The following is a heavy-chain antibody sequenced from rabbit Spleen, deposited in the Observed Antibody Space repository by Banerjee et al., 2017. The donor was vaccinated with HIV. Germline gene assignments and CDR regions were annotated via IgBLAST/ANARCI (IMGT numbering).Heavy chain of an antibody. J-gene: IGHJ2*01. CDR1: GFSFSGIFY. CDR3: ARNYVNVFDP. Sequence: QEQLVESGGGLVQPGGSLKLSCTASGFSFSGIFYMCWVRQAPGKGLEWIACIDTGDGDTYFANWAKGRFTISKTSSTTVTLQMTSMTAADTATYFCARNYVNVFDPWGQGTLVTVS. D-gene: IGHD1-1*01. CDR2: IDTGDGDT. V-gene: IGHV1S45*01.